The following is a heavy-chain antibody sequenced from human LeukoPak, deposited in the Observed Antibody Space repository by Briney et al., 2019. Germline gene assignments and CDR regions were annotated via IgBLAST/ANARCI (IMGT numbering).Heavy chain of an antibody. CDR3: ARVPSKYCSSTSCYMSMDV. Sequence: ASVKVSCKASGYTFTGYYMHWVRQAPGQGLEWMGWINLNSGGTNYAQKFQGRVTMTRDTSISTAYMELSRLRSDDTAVYYCARVPSKYCSSTSCYMSMDVWGKGTTVTVSS. CDR2: INLNSGGT. CDR1: GYTFTGYY. V-gene: IGHV1-2*02. D-gene: IGHD2-2*02. J-gene: IGHJ6*03.